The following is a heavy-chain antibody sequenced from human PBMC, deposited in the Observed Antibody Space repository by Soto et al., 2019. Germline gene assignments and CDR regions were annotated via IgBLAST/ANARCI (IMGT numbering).Heavy chain of an antibody. V-gene: IGHV1-69*01. Sequence: QVQLVQSGAEVKKPGSSVKVSCKASGGTFSASAINWVRQVPGQGLEWMGGFIPMFGTTNYGQKFQGRVTITADESTTTAYMEIRSVTSDDKAGYYCATDRGSGSFFLDYWGQGTLITVSS. CDR3: ATDRGSGSFFLDY. CDR1: GGTFSASA. CDR2: FIPMFGTT. J-gene: IGHJ4*02. D-gene: IGHD3-10*01.